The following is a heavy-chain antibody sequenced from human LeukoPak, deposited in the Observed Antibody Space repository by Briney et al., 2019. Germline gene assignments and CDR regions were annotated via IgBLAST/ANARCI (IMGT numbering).Heavy chain of an antibody. CDR3: AREGCSGGSCYWANFDY. J-gene: IGHJ4*02. CDR1: GYTFTSYG. CDR2: ISAYNGNT. V-gene: IGHV1-18*04. D-gene: IGHD2-15*01. Sequence: ASVKVSCKASGYTFTSYGISWVRQAPGQGLEWMGWISAYNGNTNYAQKLQGRVTMTTDTSTSTAYMELRSLRSDDTVVYYCAREGCSGGSCYWANFDYWGQGTLVTVSS.